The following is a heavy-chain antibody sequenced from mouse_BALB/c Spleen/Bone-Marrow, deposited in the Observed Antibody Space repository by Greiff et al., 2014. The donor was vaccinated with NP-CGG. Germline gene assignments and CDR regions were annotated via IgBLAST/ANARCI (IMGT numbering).Heavy chain of an antibody. CDR3: ARGPPLYYDYGFDY. J-gene: IGHJ2*01. Sequence: VQLKESGPELVKPGASMKISCKASGYSFTGYTMKWGKQSHGKNLEWIGLINPYNGGTRYNQKFKGKATLTVDKSSSTAYMELLSLTSEDSAVYYCARGPPLYYDYGFDYWGQGTTFTVSS. CDR2: INPYNGGT. CDR1: GYSFTGYT. D-gene: IGHD2-4*01. V-gene: IGHV1-18*01.